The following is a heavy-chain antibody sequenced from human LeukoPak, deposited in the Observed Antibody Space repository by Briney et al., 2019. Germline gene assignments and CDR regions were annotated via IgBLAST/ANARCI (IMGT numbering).Heavy chain of an antibody. CDR2: ISPDGTNI. V-gene: IGHV3-64*02. CDR1: GFIFSGYA. J-gene: IGHJ6*03. Sequence: GGSLRLSCVASGFIFSGYAMQWVRQAPGKRLEYVSGISPDGTNIFYADSVKGRFTMSRDNSRDMIYLQMGSLRVEDTAVYYCAKTSLSDASGHYYYMDVWGKGTTVTVSS. CDR3: AKTSLSDASGHYYYMDV. D-gene: IGHD3-3*01.